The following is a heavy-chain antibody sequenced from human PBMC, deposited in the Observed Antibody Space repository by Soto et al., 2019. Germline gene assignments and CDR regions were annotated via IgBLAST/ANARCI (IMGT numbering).Heavy chain of an antibody. CDR1: GYTFTGYY. D-gene: IGHD6-19*01. CDR2: INPNSGGT. J-gene: IGHJ4*02. V-gene: IGHV1-2*02. Sequence: GASVKVSCKASGYTFTGYYMHWVRQAPGQGLEWMGWINPNSGGTNYAQKFQGRVTMTRDTSISTAYMELSRLRSDDTAVYYCARTRIAYSSGWYPDYWGQGTLVTVSS. CDR3: ARTRIAYSSGWYPDY.